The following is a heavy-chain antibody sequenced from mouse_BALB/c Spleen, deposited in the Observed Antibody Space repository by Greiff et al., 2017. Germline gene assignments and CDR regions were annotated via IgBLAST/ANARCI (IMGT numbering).Heavy chain of an antibody. J-gene: IGHJ3*01. CDR1: GYSITSDYV. D-gene: IGHD2-1*01. Sequence: EVKLQESGPGLVKPSQSLSLTCTVTGYSITSDYVWNWIRQFPGNKLEWMGYISYSGSTSYNPSLKSRISITRDTSKNQFFLQLNSVTAEDTATYYCAILYYGNPWFAYWGQGTLVTVSA. CDR2: ISYSGST. V-gene: IGHV3-2*02. CDR3: AILYYGNPWFAY.